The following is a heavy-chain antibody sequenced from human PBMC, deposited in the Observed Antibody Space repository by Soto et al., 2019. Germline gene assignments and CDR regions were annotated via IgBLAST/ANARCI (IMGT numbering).Heavy chain of an antibody. J-gene: IGHJ6*02. CDR3: AREGVRCMDV. Sequence: QVQLVQSGAEVKKPGASVKVSCKASGYTFTSYDINWVRQATGQGLEWMGWMNPNSANTGYAQKFXXRLSMTSNNPISTAYTELSSLGSEDTAVYYCAREGVRCMDVWGQGTAVTVSS. D-gene: IGHD3-16*01. CDR1: GYTFTSYD. CDR2: MNPNSANT. V-gene: IGHV1-8*01.